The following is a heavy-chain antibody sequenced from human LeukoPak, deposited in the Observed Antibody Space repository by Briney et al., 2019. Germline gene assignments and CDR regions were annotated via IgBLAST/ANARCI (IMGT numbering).Heavy chain of an antibody. CDR3: AKMIAAAASGY. J-gene: IGHJ4*02. CDR2: ISSSGDST. CDR1: GFTFSSYA. D-gene: IGHD6-13*01. V-gene: IGHV3-23*01. Sequence: TGGSLRLSCAASGFTFSSYAMNWVRQAPGKGLEWVSGISSSGDSTYYADSVKGRFTISRDNSKNTLYLQVNSLRAEDTAVYYCAKMIAAAASGYWGQGTLVTVSS.